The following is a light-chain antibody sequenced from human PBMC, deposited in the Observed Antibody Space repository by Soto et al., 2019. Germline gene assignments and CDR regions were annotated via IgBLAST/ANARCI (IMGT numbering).Light chain of an antibody. CDR1: ALPKQY. CDR2: KDS. Sequence: SYELTQPPSVSVSPGQTARITCSGDALPKQYAYWYQQKPGQAPVLVIYKDSERPSGIPERFSGSSSGTTVTLTISGVQAEDVADYYCQSADSSGTYPVFGGGTKLTVL. V-gene: IGLV3-25*03. CDR3: QSADSSGTYPV. J-gene: IGLJ2*01.